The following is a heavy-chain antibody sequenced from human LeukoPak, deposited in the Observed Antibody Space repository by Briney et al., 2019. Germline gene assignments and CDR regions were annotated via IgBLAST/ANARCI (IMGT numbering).Heavy chain of an antibody. CDR2: ISYDGSNK. CDR3: AKTASRYYDSSGYPD. Sequence: GGSLRLSCAASGFTFSSYGMHWVRQAPGKGLEWVAVISYDGSNKYYADSVKGRFTISRDNSKNTLYLQMNSLRAEDTAVYYCAKTASRYYDSSGYPDWGQGTLVTVSS. J-gene: IGHJ4*02. D-gene: IGHD3-22*01. CDR1: GFTFSSYG. V-gene: IGHV3-30*18.